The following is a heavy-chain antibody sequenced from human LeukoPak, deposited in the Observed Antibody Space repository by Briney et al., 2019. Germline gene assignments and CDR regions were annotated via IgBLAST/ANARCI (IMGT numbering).Heavy chain of an antibody. D-gene: IGHD3-9*01. V-gene: IGHV4-30-4*01. J-gene: IGHJ3*02. CDR3: ASATYYDILTGYYKPPDAFDI. Sequence: SQTLSLTCAVSGGSISSGDYYWSWIRQPPRKGLAWIGYSYYSGSTYYNPSLKSRVTISVDTSKIQFSLKLSSVTAADTAVYFCASATYYDILTGYYKPPDAFDIWGQGTMVTVSS. CDR2: SYYSGST. CDR1: GGSISSGDYY.